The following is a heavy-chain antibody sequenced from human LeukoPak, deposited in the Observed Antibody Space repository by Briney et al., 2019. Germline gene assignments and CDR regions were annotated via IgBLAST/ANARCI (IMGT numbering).Heavy chain of an antibody. CDR1: GFIFSHYY. J-gene: IGHJ4*02. V-gene: IGHV3-30*02. D-gene: IGHD3-22*01. Sequence: PGGSLRLSCVASGFIFSHYYMHWVRQAPGKGLEWVAVVHNDGSSKYYADSVKGRFTISRDNSKNTLYVQMDSLRVEDTAVYYCATVGGQYYDYWGQGTLVTVSS. CDR3: ATVGGQYYDY. CDR2: VHNDGSSK.